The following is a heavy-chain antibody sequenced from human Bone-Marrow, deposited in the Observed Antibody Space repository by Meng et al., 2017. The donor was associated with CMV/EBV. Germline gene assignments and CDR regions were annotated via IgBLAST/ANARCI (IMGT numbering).Heavy chain of an antibody. CDR1: GFTFSSYW. CDR3: ARDAAPWRGATPDY. J-gene: IGHJ4*02. CDR2: INSDGSST. Sequence: GESLKISCAASGFTFSSYWMHWVRQAPGKGLVWVSRINSDGSSTSYADSVKGRFTISRDNAKNTLYLQMNSPRAEDTAVYYCARDAAPWRGATPDYWGQGTLVTVSS. V-gene: IGHV3-74*01. D-gene: IGHD1-26*01.